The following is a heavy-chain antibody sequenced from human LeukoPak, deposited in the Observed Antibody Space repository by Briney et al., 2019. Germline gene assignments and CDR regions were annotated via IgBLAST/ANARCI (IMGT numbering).Heavy chain of an antibody. V-gene: IGHV3-23*01. D-gene: IGHD3-16*01. J-gene: IGHJ4*02. CDR2: ISGSGGST. Sequence: GGSLRLSCAASGFIFSSYAMSWVRQAPGKGLEWVSTISGSGGSTFYADSVKGRFTISRDNSKNTLYLQMNSLRAEDTAVYYCAKVGVGWVAFEYWGQGTLVTVSS. CDR1: GFIFSSYA. CDR3: AKVGVGWVAFEY.